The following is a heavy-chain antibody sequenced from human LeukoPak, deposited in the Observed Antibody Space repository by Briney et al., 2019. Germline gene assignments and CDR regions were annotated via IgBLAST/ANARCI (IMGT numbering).Heavy chain of an antibody. CDR1: GGSISGYY. D-gene: IGHD2-2*01. Sequence: SETLSLTCTVSGGSISGYYWSWLRQPPGKGLEWIGYIYTSGNTNFNPSLKSRVTISVDTSKNQFSLKLSSVTATDTAVYYCARQSCSRTACWNLLDYWGQGTLVTVSS. J-gene: IGHJ4*02. CDR2: IYTSGNT. V-gene: IGHV4-4*09. CDR3: ARQSCSRTACWNLLDY.